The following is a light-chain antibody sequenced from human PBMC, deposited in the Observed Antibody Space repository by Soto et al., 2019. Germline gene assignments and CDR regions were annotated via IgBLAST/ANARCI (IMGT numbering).Light chain of an antibody. J-gene: IGKJ2*01. CDR1: QGINSH. CDR3: QQLNTYPYT. CDR2: AAS. V-gene: IGKV1-9*01. Sequence: DIQLTQSPSFLSASVGDRVTLTCRASQGINSHLAWFQQKPGKAPNLLIYAASALQSGVPSRFSGSGSGTEFTLTISSLQPEDFATYYCQQLNTYPYTFVQGTKLEIK.